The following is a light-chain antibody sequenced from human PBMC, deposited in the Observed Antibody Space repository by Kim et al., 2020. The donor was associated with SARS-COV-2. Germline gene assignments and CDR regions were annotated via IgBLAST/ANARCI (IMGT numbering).Light chain of an antibody. J-gene: IGKJ4*01. Sequence: DIQMTQSPSSLSASVGDRVIITCQASQDISNYLNWYQQKPGKAPKLLIYDASNLETGVPSRFSGSGSGTDFSFTINSLQPDDIATYYCQQNDNLPLTFGGGTKVDIK. V-gene: IGKV1-33*01. CDR2: DAS. CDR1: QDISNY. CDR3: QQNDNLPLT.